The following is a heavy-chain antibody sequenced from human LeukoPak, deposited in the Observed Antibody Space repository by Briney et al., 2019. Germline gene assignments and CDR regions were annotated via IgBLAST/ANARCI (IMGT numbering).Heavy chain of an antibody. V-gene: IGHV4-59*08. J-gene: IGHJ4*02. CDR3: ARWGESEWAFAS. D-gene: IGHD2-21*01. CDR2: FALSGTT. CDR1: GAYVTTYS. Sequence: SETLSLTCIVSGAYVTTYSWNWIRQSPGKGLEWIGYFALSGTTSYSSSLKSRVTISRDTSKNQLSLKLTSVTAADTAVYYCARWGESEWAFASWGPGTLVTVSS.